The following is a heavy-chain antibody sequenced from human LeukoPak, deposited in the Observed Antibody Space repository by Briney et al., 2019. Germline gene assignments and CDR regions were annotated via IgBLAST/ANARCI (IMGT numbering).Heavy chain of an antibody. D-gene: IGHD2-21*02. J-gene: IGHJ6*03. V-gene: IGHV4-34*01. CDR2: INHSGST. CDR3: ARLRVVVTAFFSYYYNRDV. CDR1: GGSFSGYY. Sequence: SETLSLTCAVYGGSFSGYYWSWIRQPPGKGLEWIGEINHSGSTNYNPSLKSRVTISVDTSKNQFSLKLSSVTAADTAVYYCARLRVVVTAFFSYYYNRDVGGKGTTVTISS.